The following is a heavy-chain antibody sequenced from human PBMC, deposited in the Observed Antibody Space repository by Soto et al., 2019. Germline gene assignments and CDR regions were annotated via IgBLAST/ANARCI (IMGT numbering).Heavy chain of an antibody. Sequence: QVQLVQSGAEVKKPGSSVKVSCKASGGTFSSYTISWVRQAPGQGLEWMGRIIPILGIANYAQKFQGRVTITADKSTSTAYMELSSLRSEDTAVYYCARSPITFWGVIVLSFDYWGQGTLVTVSS. V-gene: IGHV1-69*02. D-gene: IGHD3-16*02. CDR3: ARSPITFWGVIVLSFDY. J-gene: IGHJ4*02. CDR2: IIPILGIA. CDR1: GGTFSSYT.